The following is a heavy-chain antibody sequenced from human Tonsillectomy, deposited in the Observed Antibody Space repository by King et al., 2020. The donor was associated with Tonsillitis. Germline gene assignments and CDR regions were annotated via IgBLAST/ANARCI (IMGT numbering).Heavy chain of an antibody. J-gene: IGHJ4*02. CDR3: ARVGPYAY. Sequence: QLQESGPGLVKPSETLSLTCTVSGGSINGNRYYWGWIRQPPGKGLEWIGSIYYNGRTYNSPSLKSRVTMYVDTSKNQFSLRLNSVTAADTALYYCARVGPYAYWGPGTLVRVSS. V-gene: IGHV4-39*01. CDR2: IYYNGRT. CDR1: GGSINGNRYY. D-gene: IGHD1-26*01.